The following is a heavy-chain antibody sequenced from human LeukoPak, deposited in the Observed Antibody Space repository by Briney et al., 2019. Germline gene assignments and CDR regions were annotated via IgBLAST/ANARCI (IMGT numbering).Heavy chain of an antibody. Sequence: GGSLRLSCAASGFTFSSYAMSWVRQAPGKGLEWVSAISGSGGSTYPADSVKGRFTISRDNSKNTLYLQMNNLRAEDTAVYYCAKARGDYGDQYYFDYWGQGTLVTVSS. CDR1: GFTFSSYA. J-gene: IGHJ4*02. D-gene: IGHD4-17*01. V-gene: IGHV3-23*01. CDR2: ISGSGGST. CDR3: AKARGDYGDQYYFDY.